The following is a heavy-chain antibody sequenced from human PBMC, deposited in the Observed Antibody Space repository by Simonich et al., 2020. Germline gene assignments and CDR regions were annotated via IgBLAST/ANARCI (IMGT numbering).Heavy chain of an antibody. Sequence: EVQLVESGGGLVKPGGSLRLSCAASGFTFSSYSMNWVRQAPGKGLEWVSAISSSSSYIYYADSVKGRFTISRDNAKNSLYLQMNRRRAEDTAVYYCARANERDYWGQGTLVTVSS. CDR2: ISSSSSYI. V-gene: IGHV3-21*01. CDR3: ARANERDY. D-gene: IGHD1-1*01. CDR1: GFTFSSYS. J-gene: IGHJ4*02.